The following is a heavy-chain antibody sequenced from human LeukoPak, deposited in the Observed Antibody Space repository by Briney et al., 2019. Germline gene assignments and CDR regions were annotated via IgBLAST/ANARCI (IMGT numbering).Heavy chain of an antibody. CDR1: GFTFSSYS. V-gene: IGHV3-21*01. CDR3: ARDRNWNFDY. Sequence: PGGSLRLSCAASGFTFSSYSMNWVRQAPGKGLEWVSSISSSSSYIYYADSVKGRFTISRDNAKNSLYLQMNSLRAEDTAIYYCARDRNWNFDYWGQGTLVTVSS. J-gene: IGHJ4*02. CDR2: ISSSSSYI. D-gene: IGHD1-1*01.